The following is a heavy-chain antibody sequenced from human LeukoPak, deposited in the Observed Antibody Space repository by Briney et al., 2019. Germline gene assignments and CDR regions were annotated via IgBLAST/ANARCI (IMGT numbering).Heavy chain of an antibody. J-gene: IGHJ5*02. V-gene: IGHV1-69*01. CDR2: IIPIFGTA. CDR3: ARVIGFSLLPTYNWFDP. Sequence: SVKVSCKASGGTFSSYAISWVRQAPGQGLEWMGGIIPIFGTANYAQKFQGRVTITADESTSTAYMELSSLRSEDTAVYYCARVIGFSLLPTYNWFDPWGQGTLVTVSS. CDR1: GGTFSSYA. D-gene: IGHD2-15*01.